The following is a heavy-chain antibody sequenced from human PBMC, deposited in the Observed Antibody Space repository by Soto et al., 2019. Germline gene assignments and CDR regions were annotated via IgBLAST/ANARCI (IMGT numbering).Heavy chain of an antibody. J-gene: IGHJ4*02. Sequence: GGSLRLSCTASGFTFGDYWRHWVRQPPGKGPEWVSRMTGDGRTTQYADSVKGRFTASRDNAKSTLYLQMNSLRAEDTAVYYCATAEVDYWGQGTMVTVYS. CDR3: ATAEVDY. CDR2: MTGDGRTT. CDR1: GFTFGDYW. V-gene: IGHV3-74*03.